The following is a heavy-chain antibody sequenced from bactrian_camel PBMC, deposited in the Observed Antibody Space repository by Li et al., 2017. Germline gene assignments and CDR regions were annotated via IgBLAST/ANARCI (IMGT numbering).Heavy chain of an antibody. CDR2: INSGGNT. Sequence: HVQLVESGGGMVQPGGSLRLSCAASGFTFSSYWMYWVRQAPGKGLKWVSSINSGGNTYYADSVKGRFTISRDNAKNTLYLQMNSLKTEDTAVYYCVAAHYSDYEPEKDFAYWGQGTQVTVS. V-gene: IGHV3S1*01. J-gene: IGHJ6*01. CDR3: VAAHYSDYEPEKDFAY. CDR1: GFTFSSYW. D-gene: IGHD4*01.